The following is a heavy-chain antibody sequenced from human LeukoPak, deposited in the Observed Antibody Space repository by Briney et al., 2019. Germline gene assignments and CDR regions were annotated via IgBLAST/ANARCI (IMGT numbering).Heavy chain of an antibody. CDR3: ARSPGTRTVVTDHIYGMDV. D-gene: IGHD1-1*01. CDR1: GGSISSYY. Sequence: PSETLSLTCTVSGGSISSYYWSWIRQPPGKGLGWIGCIYYSGSTNYNPSLKSRVTISVDTSKNQFSLKLSSVTAADTAVYYCARSPGTRTVVTDHIYGMDVWGQGTTVTVSS. J-gene: IGHJ6*02. V-gene: IGHV4-59*08. CDR2: IYYSGST.